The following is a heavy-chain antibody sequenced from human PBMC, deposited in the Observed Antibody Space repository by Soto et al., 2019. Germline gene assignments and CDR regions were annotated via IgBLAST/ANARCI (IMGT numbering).Heavy chain of an antibody. V-gene: IGHV1-2*02. CDR1: GYTFTGYY. Sequence: VASVKVSCKASGYTFTGYYMHWVRQAPGQGLEWMGWINPNSGGTNYAQKFQGRVTMTRDTSISTAYMELSRLRSDDTAVYYCARGATVTTLYFFSGVYGMDVWGQGTTVTVSS. CDR2: INPNSGGT. D-gene: IGHD4-4*01. J-gene: IGHJ6*02. CDR3: ARGATVTTLYFFSGVYGMDV.